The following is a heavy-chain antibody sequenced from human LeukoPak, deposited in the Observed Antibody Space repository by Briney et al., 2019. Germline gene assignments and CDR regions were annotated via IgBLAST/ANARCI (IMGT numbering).Heavy chain of an antibody. D-gene: IGHD3-3*01. J-gene: IGHJ4*02. CDR3: AKPPRGRYDFWSGHPTEWYFDH. Sequence: GGSLRLSCAASGFAFSSYAMSWVRQAPGKGLEWGSAISGSGGSTYYADSVKGRFTISRDNSKNTLYLQMNSLRAEDTAVYYCAKPPRGRYDFWSGHPTEWYFDHWGQGTLVTVSS. CDR1: GFAFSSYA. V-gene: IGHV3-23*01. CDR2: ISGSGGST.